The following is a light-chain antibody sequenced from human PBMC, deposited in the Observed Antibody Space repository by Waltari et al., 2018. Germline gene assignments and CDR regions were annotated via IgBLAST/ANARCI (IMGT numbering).Light chain of an antibody. V-gene: IGLV7-46*01. CDR1: TGPAISSPY. Sequence: QAVVTQEPSLTVSPGGTVTLTCGPSTGPAISSPYPHWFQHNPCQAPRSLVYDAIYRRSCPPARFSGSLLGDKAALTLSGAQPEDEADYYCMLSYAGAVVFGGGTKLTVL. CDR2: DAI. J-gene: IGLJ2*01. CDR3: MLSYAGAVV.